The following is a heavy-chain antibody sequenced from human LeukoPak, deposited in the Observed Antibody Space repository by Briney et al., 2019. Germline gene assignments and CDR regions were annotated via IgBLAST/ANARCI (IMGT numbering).Heavy chain of an antibody. J-gene: IGHJ4*02. CDR3: TSDTVDTSLGIDY. V-gene: IGHV3-74*01. CDR1: GFTFSSHW. D-gene: IGHD5-18*01. Sequence: GGSLRLSCAASGFTFSSHWMHWVRQVPGEGLVCVSRISRDGRSTAHADSVKGRFTISRDNAKNTLYLQMNSLRAEDTAVYYCTSDTVDTSLGIDYWGLGTLVTVSS. CDR2: ISRDGRST.